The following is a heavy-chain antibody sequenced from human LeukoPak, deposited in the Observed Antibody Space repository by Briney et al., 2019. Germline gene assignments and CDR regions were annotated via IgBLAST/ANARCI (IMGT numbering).Heavy chain of an antibody. CDR3: ASIVYSGYDSNDF. Sequence: GGSLRLSCAASGFTFSSYEMNWVRQAPGKGLEWVSYISSSGSTIYYADSVKGRFTISRDNAKNSLYLQMNSLRAEDTAVYYCASIVYSGYDSNDFWGQGTLVTVSS. V-gene: IGHV3-48*03. J-gene: IGHJ4*02. CDR1: GFTFSSYE. D-gene: IGHD5-12*01. CDR2: ISSSGSTI.